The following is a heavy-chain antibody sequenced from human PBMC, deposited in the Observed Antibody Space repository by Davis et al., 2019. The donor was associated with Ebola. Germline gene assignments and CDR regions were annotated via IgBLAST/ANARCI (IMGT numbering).Heavy chain of an antibody. V-gene: IGHV3-23*01. CDR2: ISGSGGST. J-gene: IGHJ6*04. CDR3: ARQSGMDV. CDR1: GFTFSSYA. Sequence: GESLKISCAASGFTFSSYAMSWVRQAPGKGLEWVSAISGSGGSTYYADSVRGRFTISSDNSKNTLYLQMNSLRAEDTAVYYCARQSGMDVWGKGTTVTVSS.